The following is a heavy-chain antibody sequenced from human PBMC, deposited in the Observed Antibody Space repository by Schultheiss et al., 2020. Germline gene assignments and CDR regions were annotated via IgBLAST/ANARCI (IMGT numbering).Heavy chain of an antibody. D-gene: IGHD5-12*01. CDR2: IYHSGST. J-gene: IGHJ4*02. V-gene: IGHV4-4*02. Sequence: SETLSLTCAVSGGSISSSNWWSWVRQPPGKGLEWIGEIYHSGSTNYNPSLKSRVTISVDKSKNQFSLKLSSVTAADTAVYYCARHSRYSGYDSHDYWGQGTLVTVSS. CDR3: ARHSRYSGYDSHDY. CDR1: GGSISSSNW.